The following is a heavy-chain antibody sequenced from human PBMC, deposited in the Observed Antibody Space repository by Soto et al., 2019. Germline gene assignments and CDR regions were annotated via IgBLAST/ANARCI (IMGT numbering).Heavy chain of an antibody. CDR3: ARVRARLLSHVFDF. Sequence: QVQLQQWGAGLLKPSETLSLTCAVYGGSFTDYYWTWIRQPPGKGLEWIGEINHSGSTNYNPSLKNRVTISLDTSKNQFTLKVNSVTAADTAVYFCARVRARLLSHVFDFWGQGTLVTVSS. CDR2: INHSGST. D-gene: IGHD3-16*02. CDR1: GGSFTDYY. J-gene: IGHJ3*01. V-gene: IGHV4-34*01.